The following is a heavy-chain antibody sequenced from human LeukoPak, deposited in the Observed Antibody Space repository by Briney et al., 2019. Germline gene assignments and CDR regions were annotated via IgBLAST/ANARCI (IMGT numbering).Heavy chain of an antibody. D-gene: IGHD1-26*01. Sequence: RASVKVSCKASGYTFSNYYMRWVRQAPGQDLEWMGVINPSVDSASYAQKFQDRVTMTSDTSTSTVYMDLSSLRSEDTAVYYCARGGVGGNSVSFYYFDYWGQGTLVTVSS. CDR1: GYTFSNYY. V-gene: IGHV1-46*01. CDR3: ARGGVGGNSVSFYYFDY. CDR2: INPSVDSA. J-gene: IGHJ4*02.